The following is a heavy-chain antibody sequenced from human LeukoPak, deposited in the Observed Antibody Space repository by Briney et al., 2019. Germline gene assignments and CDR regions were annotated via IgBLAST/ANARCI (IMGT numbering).Heavy chain of an antibody. Sequence: GGSLRLSCAASGFTFSSYGMHWVRQAPGKGLEWVAFIQSDGSDQYYADSVKGRFTISRDNSKKTLYLQMNSLRAEDTAVYYCAKRGTEAYFDYWGQGTLVTVSS. J-gene: IGHJ4*02. CDR2: IQSDGSDQ. D-gene: IGHD3-16*01. CDR1: GFTFSSYG. CDR3: AKRGTEAYFDY. V-gene: IGHV3-30*02.